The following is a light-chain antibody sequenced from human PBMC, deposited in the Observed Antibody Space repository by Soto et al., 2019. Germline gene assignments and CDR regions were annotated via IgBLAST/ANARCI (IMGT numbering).Light chain of an antibody. CDR1: QGVSSGY. CDR2: GAS. CDR3: QHYGTSSWT. V-gene: IGKV3-20*01. J-gene: IGKJ1*01. Sequence: IVLTQSPGTLSLSPGERATLSCRASQGVSSGYLAWYQQKPGQAPRLLIYGASSRTTGIPDRFSGSGSGTDFTLTISRLEPEDFAVYCCQHYGTSSWTFGQGTKVEIK.